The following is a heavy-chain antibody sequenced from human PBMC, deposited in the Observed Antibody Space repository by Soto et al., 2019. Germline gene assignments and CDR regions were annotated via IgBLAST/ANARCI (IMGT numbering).Heavy chain of an antibody. Sequence: SETLSLTCTVSGGSISSYYWSWIRQPPGKGLEWIGYIYYSGNTKYNPSLKSRVTISVDTSKNQCSLKLSSVTAADTAVYYCARHHPIVVATIGFDYWGQGTLVTVSS. CDR2: IYYSGNT. CDR3: ARHHPIVVATIGFDY. J-gene: IGHJ4*02. CDR1: GGSISSYY. V-gene: IGHV4-59*08. D-gene: IGHD5-12*01.